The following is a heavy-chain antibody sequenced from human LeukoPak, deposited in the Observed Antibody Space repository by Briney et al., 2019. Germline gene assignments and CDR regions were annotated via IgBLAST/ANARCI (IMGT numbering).Heavy chain of an antibody. CDR2: IYTSGST. CDR1: GGSISSYY. D-gene: IGHD3-22*01. V-gene: IGHV4-4*07. Sequence: PSETLSLTCTVSGGSISSYYWSWIRQPAGKGLEWIGRIYTSGSTNYNPSLKSRVTMSVDTSKNQFSLKLSSVTAADTAVYYCARVGTYYYDSSGYYPEFDYWGQGTLVTVSS. CDR3: ARVGTYYYDSSGYYPEFDY. J-gene: IGHJ4*02.